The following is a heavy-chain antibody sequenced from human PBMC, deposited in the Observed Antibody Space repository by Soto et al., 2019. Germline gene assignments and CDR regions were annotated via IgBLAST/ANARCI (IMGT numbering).Heavy chain of an antibody. CDR1: GGSISSSSYY. D-gene: IGHD3-22*01. V-gene: IGHV4-39*01. J-gene: IGHJ6*02. CDR2: IYYSGST. CDR3: ARVMIVVVILGMDV. Sequence: PSETLSLTCTVSGGSISSSSYYWGWIRQPPGKGLEWIGSIYYSGSTYYNPSLKSRVTISVDTSKNQFSLKLSSVTAAVSFVYFCARVMIVVVILGMDVWGQGTTVTVSS.